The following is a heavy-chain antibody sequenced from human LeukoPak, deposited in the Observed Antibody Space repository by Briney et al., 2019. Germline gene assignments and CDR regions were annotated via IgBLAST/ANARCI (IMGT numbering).Heavy chain of an antibody. CDR2: MNPNSGNT. D-gene: IGHD5-18*01. Sequence: GASVKVSCKASGYTFTSYDINWVRQATGQGLEWMGWMNPNSGNTGYAQKFQGRVTMTRSSSISTAYMELSSLRSEDTAVYYCARGRGRARGYSYGNWGQGTLVTVSS. CDR1: GYTFTSYD. CDR3: ARGRGRARGYSYGN. V-gene: IGHV1-8*01. J-gene: IGHJ4*02.